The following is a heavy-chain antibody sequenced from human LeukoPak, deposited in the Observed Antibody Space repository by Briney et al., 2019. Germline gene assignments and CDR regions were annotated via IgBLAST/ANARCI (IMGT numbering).Heavy chain of an antibody. J-gene: IGHJ5*02. CDR2: INAGNGNT. Sequence: EASVKVSCKASGYTFTSYAMHWVRQAPGRRLEWMGWINAGNGNTKYSQEFQGRVTITRDTSASTAYMELSSLRSEDMAVYYCARGAYDFWSGYYVSWFDPWGQGTLVTVSS. D-gene: IGHD3-3*01. V-gene: IGHV1-3*03. CDR1: GYTFTSYA. CDR3: ARGAYDFWSGYYVSWFDP.